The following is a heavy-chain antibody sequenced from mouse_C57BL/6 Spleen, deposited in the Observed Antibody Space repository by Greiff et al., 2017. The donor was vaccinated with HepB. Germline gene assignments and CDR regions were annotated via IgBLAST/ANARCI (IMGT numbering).Heavy chain of an antibody. CDR1: GYTFTDYY. Sequence: VQLQQSGPELVKPGASVKISCKASGYTFTDYYMNWVKQSHGKSLEWIGDINPNNGGTSYNQKFKGKATLTVDKSSSTAYMELRSLTSEDSAVYYCANYYYGSSSAMDYWGQGTSVTVSS. CDR3: ANYYYGSSSAMDY. D-gene: IGHD1-1*01. J-gene: IGHJ4*01. V-gene: IGHV1-26*01. CDR2: INPNNGGT.